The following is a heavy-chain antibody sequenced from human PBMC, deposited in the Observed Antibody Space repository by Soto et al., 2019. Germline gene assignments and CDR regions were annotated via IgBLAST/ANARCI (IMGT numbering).Heavy chain of an antibody. CDR2: SGGSGDT. J-gene: IGHJ4*02. V-gene: IGHV3-23*01. Sequence: EVQLLESGGGLVQPGGSLRLSCAGSGFTFSNQAMNWVRQASGKRLACVTGSGGSGDTYYADSVKGRFTVSRDNFENTLYLQMSSLSAEDTTVYYCATRNYYDSRGYYYYYFDFWGQGHMVTVSS. CDR1: GFTFSNQA. D-gene: IGHD3-22*01. CDR3: ATRNYYDSRGYYYYYFDF.